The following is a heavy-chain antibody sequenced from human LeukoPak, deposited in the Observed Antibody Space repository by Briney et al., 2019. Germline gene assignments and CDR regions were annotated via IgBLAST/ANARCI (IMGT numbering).Heavy chain of an antibody. D-gene: IGHD5-12*01. CDR3: ARYSGYGYYFDY. J-gene: IGHJ4*02. V-gene: IGHV4-30-2*01. CDR2: IHHSGDT. Sequence: SQTLSLTCTVSGGSISSGGYYWSWIRQPPGKGLEWIGYIHHSGDTYQNPSLKSRVTISVDTSKNQFSLKLSSVTAADTAVYYCARYSGYGYYFDYWGQGTLVTVSS. CDR1: GGSISSGGYY.